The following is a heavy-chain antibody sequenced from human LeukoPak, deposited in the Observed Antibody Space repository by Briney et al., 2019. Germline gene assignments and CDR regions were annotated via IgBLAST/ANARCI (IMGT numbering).Heavy chain of an antibody. CDR2: IRSDGSNK. V-gene: IGHV3-30*02. CDR1: GFTFSSYG. J-gene: IGHJ4*02. D-gene: IGHD6-13*01. CDR3: AKLYSSSSLDY. Sequence: GGSLRLSCAASGFTFSSYGMHWVRQAPGKGLEWVAFIRSDGSNKYYADSVKGRFTISRDNSKNTLYLQMNSLRAEDTAVYYCAKLYSSSSLDYWGQGTLVTVSS.